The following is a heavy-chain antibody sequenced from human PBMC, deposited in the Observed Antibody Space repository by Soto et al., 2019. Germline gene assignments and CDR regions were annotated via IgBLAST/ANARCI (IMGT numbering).Heavy chain of an antibody. CDR2: ISYDGSNK. Sequence: GGSLRLSCAASGFTFSSYAMHWVRQAPGKGLEWVAVISYDGSNKYYADSVKGRFTISRDNSKNTLYLQMNSLRAEDTAVYYCARDRGIVLVPAAMLGIAARDYYYGMDVWGQGTTVTVSS. CDR3: ARDRGIVLVPAAMLGIAARDYYYGMDV. J-gene: IGHJ6*02. V-gene: IGHV3-30-3*01. CDR1: GFTFSSYA. D-gene: IGHD2-2*01.